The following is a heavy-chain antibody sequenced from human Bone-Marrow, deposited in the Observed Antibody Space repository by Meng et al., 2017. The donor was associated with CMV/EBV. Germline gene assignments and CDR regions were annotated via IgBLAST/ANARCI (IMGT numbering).Heavy chain of an antibody. Sequence: LVVSGGGVVQPRGSLRLSWAASVFSFSGYAMHWVRQAPGKGLEWVAFKQYDGSYEYYSDSVKGRFTISRDNSKNTLYLQMNSLRGEDTGVYYCAKDRSGSYYKGIDYWGQGTLVTVSS. J-gene: IGHJ4*02. CDR2: KQYDGSYE. CDR1: VFSFSGYA. V-gene: IGHV3-30*02. CDR3: AKDRSGSYYKGIDY. D-gene: IGHD1-26*01.